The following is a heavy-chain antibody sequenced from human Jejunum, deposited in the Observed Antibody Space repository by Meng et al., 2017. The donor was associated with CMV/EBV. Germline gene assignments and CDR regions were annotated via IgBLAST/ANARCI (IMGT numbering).Heavy chain of an antibody. CDR2: IKQDGSEQ. Sequence: SCATSGFTFSDYWMTWLRHVPGRGLEWVATIKQDGSEQDYRDSVKGRFTISRDNAKNSLYLQMNSLRDEDTAVYYCARDGSWRFDSWGQGTLVTVSS. V-gene: IGHV3-7*01. CDR3: ARDGSWRFDS. J-gene: IGHJ4*02. CDR1: GFTFSDYW. D-gene: IGHD3-10*01.